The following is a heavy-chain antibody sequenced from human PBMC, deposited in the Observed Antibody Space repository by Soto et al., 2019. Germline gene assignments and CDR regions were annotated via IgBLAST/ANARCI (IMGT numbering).Heavy chain of an antibody. CDR3: ARDSNSYDSSGYYKPPQI. Sequence: PGESLKISCKGSVYSFTSYWISWVRQMPGKGLEWMGRMDPSDSYTNYSPSSQGHVTISADKSISTAYLQWSSLKASDTATYYCARDSNSYDSSGYYKPPQIWGQGTLVTVCS. J-gene: IGHJ4*02. CDR1: VYSFTSYW. D-gene: IGHD3-22*01. CDR2: MDPSDSYT. V-gene: IGHV5-10-1*01.